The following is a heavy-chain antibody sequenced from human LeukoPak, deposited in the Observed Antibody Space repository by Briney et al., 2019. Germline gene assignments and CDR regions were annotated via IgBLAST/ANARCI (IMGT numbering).Heavy chain of an antibody. CDR1: GFTFSSYS. D-gene: IGHD2-21*02. CDR3: ARQTYCGGDCPYDAFDI. Sequence: GGSLRLSCAASGFTFSSYSMNWVRQAPGKGLEWVSSISSSSSYIYYADSVKGRFTISRDNAKNSLYLQMNSLRAEDAAVYYCARQTYCGGDCPYDAFDIWGQGTMVTVSS. V-gene: IGHV3-21*01. J-gene: IGHJ3*02. CDR2: ISSSSSYI.